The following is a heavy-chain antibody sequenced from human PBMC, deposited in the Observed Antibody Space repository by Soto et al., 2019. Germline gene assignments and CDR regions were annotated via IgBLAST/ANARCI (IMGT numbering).Heavy chain of an antibody. D-gene: IGHD2-15*01. V-gene: IGHV4-59*01. Sequence: SETLSLTCTVSGGSMSSYYWSWIRQPPGKRLEWIGYIYYSGSTNYNPSLTSRVTISVETSKNQFYLKLSSVTAADTAVYYCARVGREEGYCSGSSCSYYGMDVWGQGTTVTVSS. CDR1: GGSMSSYY. J-gene: IGHJ6*02. CDR2: IYYSGST. CDR3: ARVGREEGYCSGSSCSYYGMDV.